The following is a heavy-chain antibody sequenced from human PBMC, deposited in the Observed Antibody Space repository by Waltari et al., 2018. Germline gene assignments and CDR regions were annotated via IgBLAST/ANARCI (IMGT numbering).Heavy chain of an antibody. J-gene: IGHJ1*01. CDR3: ARPMVQGDGNWYFQH. CDR1: GGSFSGYY. V-gene: IGHV4-34*01. Sequence: QVQLQQWGAGLLKPSETLSLTCAVYGGSFSGYYWSWIRQPPGKGLEWIGEINHSGSTNYNPSLKSRVTISVDTSKNQFSLKLSSVTAADTAVYYCARPMVQGDGNWYFQHWGQGTLVTVSS. CDR2: INHSGST. D-gene: IGHD3-10*01.